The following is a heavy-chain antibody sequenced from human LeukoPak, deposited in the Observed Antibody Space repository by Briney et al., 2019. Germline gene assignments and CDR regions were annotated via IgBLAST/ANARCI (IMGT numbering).Heavy chain of an antibody. J-gene: IGHJ4*02. V-gene: IGHV3-23*01. CDR2: ISGSGGAT. Sequence: GGSLRLSCAASGFTFSSYAMTWVRQAPGKGLEWVSTISGSGGATYYADSVKGRFTISRDNSKNTLYLQMNTLRAENSAVYYCAKDRYSGNYYPGLFDYWGQGTLVTVSS. D-gene: IGHD1-26*01. CDR3: AKDRYSGNYYPGLFDY. CDR1: GFTFSSYA.